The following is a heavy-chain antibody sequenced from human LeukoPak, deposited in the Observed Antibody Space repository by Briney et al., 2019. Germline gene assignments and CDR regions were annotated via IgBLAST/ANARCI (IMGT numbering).Heavy chain of an antibody. V-gene: IGHV4-34*01. CDR2: INHSGST. Sequence: SETLSLTCAVYGESFSGYYWTWIRQPPGKGLEWIGEINHSGSTNYNPSLKSRLTISVDTSKNQFSLRLSSVTAADTAVYYCAGDSLIFEYWGQGTLVTVSS. D-gene: IGHD2-15*01. CDR3: AGDSLIFEY. CDR1: GESFSGYY. J-gene: IGHJ4*02.